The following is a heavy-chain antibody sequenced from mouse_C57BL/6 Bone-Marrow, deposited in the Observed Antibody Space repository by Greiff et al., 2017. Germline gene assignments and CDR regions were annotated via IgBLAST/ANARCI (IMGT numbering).Heavy chain of an antibody. CDR3: ARVSNYVWFAY. Sequence: QVQLQQPGAELVMPGASVKLSCKASGYTFTSYWMHWVKQRPGQGLEWIGEIDPSDSYTNYNQKFKGKSTLTVDKSSSTAYMQLSSLTSEDAAVYYCARVSNYVWFAYWGQGTLVTVSA. V-gene: IGHV1-69*01. D-gene: IGHD2-5*01. J-gene: IGHJ3*01. CDR1: GYTFTSYW. CDR2: IDPSDSYT.